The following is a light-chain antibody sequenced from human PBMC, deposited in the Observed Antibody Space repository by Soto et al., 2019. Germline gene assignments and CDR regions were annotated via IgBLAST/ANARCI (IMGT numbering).Light chain of an antibody. CDR1: QSLVHSDGNTY. J-gene: IGKJ2*01. CDR2: KVS. V-gene: IGKV2-30*02. Sequence: DVVMTQSPLSLPVTLGQPASISCRSSQSLVHSDGNTYLNWFQQRPGQSPRRLICKVSNRDSGVPDRFSGSASGPDFTLKISRVEAEDVGVYYCIQGTHWPYTFGQGTKLENK. CDR3: IQGTHWPYT.